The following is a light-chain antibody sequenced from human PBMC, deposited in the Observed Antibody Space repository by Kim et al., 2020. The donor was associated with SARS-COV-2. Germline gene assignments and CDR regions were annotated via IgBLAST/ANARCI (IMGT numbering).Light chain of an antibody. Sequence: SSELTQDPAVSVALGQTVRITCQGGSLTTYYASWYQQKPGQAPVLVFYAKDNRPSGIPDRFSGSSSGNTASLTITETQAEDEADYFCHSRDSSGNHQVFGGGTQLTVL. V-gene: IGLV3-19*01. CDR3: HSRDSSGNHQV. CDR1: SLTTYY. J-gene: IGLJ2*01. CDR2: AKD.